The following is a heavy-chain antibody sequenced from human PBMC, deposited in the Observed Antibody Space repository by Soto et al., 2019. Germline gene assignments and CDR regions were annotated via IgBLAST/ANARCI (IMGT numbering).Heavy chain of an antibody. CDR2: IIPILGIA. CDR3: AAYCSSTSCYEDYYYYYYMDV. J-gene: IGHJ6*03. D-gene: IGHD2-2*01. CDR1: GGTFSSYT. V-gene: IGHV1-69*02. Sequence: SVKVSCKASGGTFSSYTISWVRQAPGQGLEWMGRIIPILGIANYAQKFQGRVTITADKSTSTAYMELSSLRSEDTAVYYCAAYCSSTSCYEDYYYYYYMDVWGKGTTVTVSS.